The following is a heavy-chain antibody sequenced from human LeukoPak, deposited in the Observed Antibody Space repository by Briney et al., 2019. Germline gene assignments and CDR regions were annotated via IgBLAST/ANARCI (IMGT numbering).Heavy chain of an antibody. V-gene: IGHV1-2*02. CDR3: ARGSYYYDSSGYFCHY. D-gene: IGHD3-22*01. CDR1: GFTFTGYY. Sequence: APVKVSCKTSGFTFTGYYLHWLRQAPGQGLEWVGWINLNTGGTNYAQKFQGRVTMTRDTSISTAYMELSRLRSDDTAVYYCARGSYYYDSSGYFCHYWGQGTLVTVSS. J-gene: IGHJ4*02. CDR2: INLNTGGT.